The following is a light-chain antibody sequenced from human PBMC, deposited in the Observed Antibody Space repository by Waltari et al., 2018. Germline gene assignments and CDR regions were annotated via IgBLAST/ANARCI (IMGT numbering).Light chain of an antibody. CDR3: QQYNNWPRT. Sequence: EIVMTQSPATLSVSPGERATLSCRASQSVSSNLARYQQKPGQAPRLLMYGASTRATGIPARFSGSGSGTEFTLTISSLQSEDFALYYCQQYNNWPRTFGQGTKVEIK. V-gene: IGKV3-15*01. J-gene: IGKJ1*01. CDR1: QSVSSN. CDR2: GAS.